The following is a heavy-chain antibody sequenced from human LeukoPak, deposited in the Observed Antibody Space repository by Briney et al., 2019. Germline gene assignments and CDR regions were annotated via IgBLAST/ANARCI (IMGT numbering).Heavy chain of an antibody. CDR2: IYYSGST. CDR1: GGSISSSSYY. D-gene: IGHD3-22*01. Sequence: PSETLSLTCTVSGGSISSSSYYWGWIRQPPGKGLEWIGSIYYSGSTYYNPSLKSRVAISVDTSKNQFSLKLSSVTAADTAVYYCARQGKDSSGYLFFDYWGKGTLVTVSS. J-gene: IGHJ4*02. CDR3: ARQGKDSSGYLFFDY. V-gene: IGHV4-39*01.